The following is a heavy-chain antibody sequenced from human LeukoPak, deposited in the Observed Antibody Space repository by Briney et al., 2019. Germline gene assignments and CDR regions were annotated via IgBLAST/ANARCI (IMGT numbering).Heavy chain of an antibody. CDR2: INPNSGVT. CDR1: GYTFTGYY. CDR3: ATAVLYGGNDFDY. D-gene: IGHD5-12*01. J-gene: IGHJ4*02. Sequence: ASVKVSCKASGYTFTGYYMHWVRQAPGQGLEWMGWINPNSGVTKFAQRFQGRVTMTRDTSTSTAYLDLCSLRSDDTAVYYCATAVLYGGNDFDYWGQGTLVTVSS. V-gene: IGHV1-2*02.